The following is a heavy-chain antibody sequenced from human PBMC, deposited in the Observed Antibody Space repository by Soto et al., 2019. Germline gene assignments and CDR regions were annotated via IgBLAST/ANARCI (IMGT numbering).Heavy chain of an antibody. V-gene: IGHV3-64D*06. D-gene: IGHD2-15*01. CDR2: ITSDGDST. Sequence: GGPLRIACSVSGFTFSNYAMHWVRQAPGEGLEYVSGITSDGDSTYHADSVKGRFTISRDNSKNTLYLQMSSLRLEDTAIYYCVKGNQLLRYYFEFWGQGTVVTVS. J-gene: IGHJ4*02. CDR3: VKGNQLLRYYFEF. CDR1: GFTFSNYA.